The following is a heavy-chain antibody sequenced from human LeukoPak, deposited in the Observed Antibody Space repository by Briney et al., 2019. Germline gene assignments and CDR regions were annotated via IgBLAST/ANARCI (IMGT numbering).Heavy chain of an antibody. CDR3: AGIVATNDAFDI. J-gene: IGHJ3*02. D-gene: IGHD5-12*01. Sequence: GASVKVSCKASGYTFTSYYMHWVRQAPGQGLEWMGIINPSGGSTSYAQKFQGRVTMARDTSTSTVYMELSSLRSEDTAGYYCAGIVATNDAFDIWGQGTMVTVSS. V-gene: IGHV1-46*03. CDR2: INPSGGST. CDR1: GYTFTSYY.